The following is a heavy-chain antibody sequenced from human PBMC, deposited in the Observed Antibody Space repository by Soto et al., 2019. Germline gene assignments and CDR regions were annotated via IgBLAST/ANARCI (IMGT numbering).Heavy chain of an antibody. D-gene: IGHD3-3*01. J-gene: IGHJ6*02. Sequence: QEHLVQSGAEVKKPGSSVKVSCKASGGTSINNPITWVRQAPGQGLEWMGGLTPILGTTNYSQKFQGRVTITADESTSTAYMELSSLRSEDTAVYYCARIFDGYYYYSMDVWGQGTSVTVSS. CDR2: LTPILGTT. CDR1: GGTSINNP. CDR3: ARIFDGYYYYSMDV. V-gene: IGHV1-69*01.